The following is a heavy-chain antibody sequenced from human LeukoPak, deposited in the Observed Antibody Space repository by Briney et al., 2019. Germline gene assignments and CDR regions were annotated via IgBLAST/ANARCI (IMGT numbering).Heavy chain of an antibody. J-gene: IGHJ4*02. CDR1: GGSIRGSYYY. Sequence: SETLSLTCTVSGGSIRGSYYYWSWIRQHPGKGLEWIGYIYYSGSTYYNPSLKSRVTISVDTSKNQFSLKLSSVTAADTAVYYCAREEGDGYKFDYWGQGTLVTVSS. CDR2: IYYSGST. D-gene: IGHD5-24*01. CDR3: AREEGDGYKFDY. V-gene: IGHV4-31*03.